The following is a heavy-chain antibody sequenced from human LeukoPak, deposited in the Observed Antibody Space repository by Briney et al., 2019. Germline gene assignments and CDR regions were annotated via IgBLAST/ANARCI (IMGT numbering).Heavy chain of an antibody. CDR3: AKDRRITFGGVISSPEYFQH. D-gene: IGHD3-16*02. J-gene: IGHJ1*01. Sequence: GRSLRLSCAASGFTFSSYGMHWVRQAPGKGLEWVAVISYDGSNKYYADSVKGRFTISRDNSKNTLYLQMNSLRAEDAAVYYCAKDRRITFGGVISSPEYFQHWGQGTLVTVSS. CDR2: ISYDGSNK. CDR1: GFTFSSYG. V-gene: IGHV3-30*18.